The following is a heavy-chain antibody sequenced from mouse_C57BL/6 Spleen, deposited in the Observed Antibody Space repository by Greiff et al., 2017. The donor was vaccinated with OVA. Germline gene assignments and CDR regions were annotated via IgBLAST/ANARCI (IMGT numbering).Heavy chain of an antibody. CDR2: ISSGGSYT. Sequence: EVKLVESGGDLVKPGGSLKLSCAASGFTFSSYGMSWVRQIPDKRLEWVATISSGGSYTYYPDSVKGRFTISRDNAKNTLYLQMSSLKSEDTAMYYCARRAITTVDAMDYWGQGTSVTVSS. CDR1: GFTFSSYG. J-gene: IGHJ4*01. D-gene: IGHD1-1*01. V-gene: IGHV5-6*02. CDR3: ARRAITTVDAMDY.